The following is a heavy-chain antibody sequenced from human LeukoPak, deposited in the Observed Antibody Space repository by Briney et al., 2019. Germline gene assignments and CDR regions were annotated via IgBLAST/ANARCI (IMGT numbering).Heavy chain of an antibody. CDR1: GYTFIGHY. CDR2: INPNSDAT. D-gene: IGHD3-10*01. V-gene: IGHV1-2*02. J-gene: IGHJ4*02. CDR3: TGNYYGSGSYADFDY. Sequence: ASVKVSCKASGYTFIGHYIHWVRQAPGQGLEWMGWINPNSDATKYSQKFQGRVTMTRDTSISTTYMDLTRLTSDDTAVYYCTGNYYGSGSYADFDYWGQGTLVTVSS.